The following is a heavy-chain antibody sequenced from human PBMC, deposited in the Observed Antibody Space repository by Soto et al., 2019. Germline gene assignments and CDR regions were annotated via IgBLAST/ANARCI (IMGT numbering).Heavy chain of an antibody. D-gene: IGHD1-26*01. CDR1: GGSVYTDYW. V-gene: IGHV4-4*02. CDR2: VHHSGTT. Sequence: SETLSLTCAVSGGSVYTDYWWSWVRQAPGKGLEWIGEVHHSGTTNYIQSLTSRLTMSVDKSGNQASLELTSVSAADTAVYYCARGVDYRWVYWGQGILVTVSS. J-gene: IGHJ4*02. CDR3: ARGVDYRWVY.